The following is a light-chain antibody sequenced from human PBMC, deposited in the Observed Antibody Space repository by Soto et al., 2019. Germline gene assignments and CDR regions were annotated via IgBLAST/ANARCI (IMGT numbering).Light chain of an antibody. CDR1: QSISNH. CDR2: DAS. J-gene: IGKJ1*01. Sequence: AIQMTQSPSSLSASVEDRVIITCRASQSISNHLNWYQQKPGKAPKLLIYDASSLESGVPSRFSGSGSGTEFTLTISSLQPDDFATYYCQQYNSYRTFGQGTKVDIK. CDR3: QQYNSYRT. V-gene: IGKV1-13*02.